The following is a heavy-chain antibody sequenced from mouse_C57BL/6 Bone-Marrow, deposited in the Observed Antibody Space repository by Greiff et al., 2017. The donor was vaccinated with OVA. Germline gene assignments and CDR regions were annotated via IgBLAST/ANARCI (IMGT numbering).Heavy chain of an antibody. CDR3: ARYITTVVDYFDY. Sequence: VKLLESGAELAKPGASVKLSCKASGYTFTSYWMHWVKQRPGQGLEWIGYINPSSGYTKYNQKFKDKATLTADKSSSTAYMQLSSLTYEDSAVYYCARYITTVVDYFDYWGQGTTLTVSS. CDR1: GYTFTSYW. J-gene: IGHJ2*01. V-gene: IGHV1-7*01. CDR2: INPSSGYT. D-gene: IGHD1-1*01.